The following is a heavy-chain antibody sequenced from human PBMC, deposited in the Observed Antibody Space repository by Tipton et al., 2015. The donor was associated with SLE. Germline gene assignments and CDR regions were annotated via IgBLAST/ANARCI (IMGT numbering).Heavy chain of an antibody. CDR1: GDSVSNGHFF. J-gene: IGHJ4*02. V-gene: IGHV4-61*09. CDR3: ARDTGFSYGYFDL. CDR2: IYTRGTT. Sequence: TLSLTCAVSGDSVSNGHFFWYWIRQTAEKGLEWVGHIYTRGTTHYNPSLRSRVIISLDTSENQVSLKLTSVTAADTAVYYCARDTGFSYGYFDLWGQGTVVTVSS. D-gene: IGHD5-18*01.